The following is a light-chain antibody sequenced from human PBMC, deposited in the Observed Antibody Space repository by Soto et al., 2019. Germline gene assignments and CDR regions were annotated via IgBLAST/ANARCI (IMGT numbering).Light chain of an antibody. J-gene: IGKJ5*01. V-gene: IGKV3D-20*02. CDR1: QSVSSSY. Sequence: EIVLTQSPATLSLSPGERATLSCRASQSVSSSYLAWYQQKPGQAPRLLIYGASSRATGIPDRFSGSGSGTDFTLTISSLEPEDFAVYYCQQRSNWPHTFGQGTRLEIK. CDR2: GAS. CDR3: QQRSNWPHT.